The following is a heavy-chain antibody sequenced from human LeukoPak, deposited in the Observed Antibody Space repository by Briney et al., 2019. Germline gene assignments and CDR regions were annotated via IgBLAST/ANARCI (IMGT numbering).Heavy chain of an antibody. Sequence: GGSLRLSCAASGFSLSDFGTHWVRQAPGKGLEWVAVMSSDERNQYYADSVQGRFTISRDNSKNTLYLQMNSLRAEDTAVYYCARDRMVIAHGAAYFDYWGQGTLVTVSS. V-gene: IGHV3-30*03. CDR1: GFSLSDFG. CDR2: MSSDERNQ. CDR3: ARDRMVIAHGAAYFDY. D-gene: IGHD2-21*01. J-gene: IGHJ4*02.